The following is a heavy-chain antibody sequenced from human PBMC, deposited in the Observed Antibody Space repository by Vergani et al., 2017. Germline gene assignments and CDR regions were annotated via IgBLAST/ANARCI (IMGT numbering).Heavy chain of an antibody. CDR2: IYYSGST. Sequence: QVQLQESGPGLVKPSQTLSLTCTVSGGSISSGGYYWSWIRQHPGKGLEWIGYIYYSGSTYYNPSLKSRVTISVDPSKNQFSLKLSSVTAADTAVYYCXSGSVWPYYYDSSGYPDYWGQGTLVTVSS. J-gene: IGHJ4*02. V-gene: IGHV4-31*03. CDR1: GGSISSGGYY. CDR3: XSGSVWPYYYDSSGYPDY. D-gene: IGHD3-22*01.